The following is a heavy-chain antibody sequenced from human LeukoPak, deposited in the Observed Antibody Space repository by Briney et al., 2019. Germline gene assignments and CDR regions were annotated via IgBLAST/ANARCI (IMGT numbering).Heavy chain of an antibody. CDR3: AKPSYSDYARFDY. Sequence: QSGGSLRLSCAASGFTFSSYAMSWVRQAPGKGLEWVSAISGSGGSTYYADSVKGRFTISRDNSKNTLYLQMNGLRAEDTAVYYCAKPSYSDYARFDYWGQGTLVTVSS. J-gene: IGHJ4*02. CDR1: GFTFSSYA. CDR2: ISGSGGST. D-gene: IGHD5-12*01. V-gene: IGHV3-23*01.